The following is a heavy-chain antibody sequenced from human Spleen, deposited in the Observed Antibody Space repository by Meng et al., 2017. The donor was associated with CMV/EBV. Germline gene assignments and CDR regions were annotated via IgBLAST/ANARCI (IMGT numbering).Heavy chain of an antibody. Sequence: LRLSCAVYGGSFSGYYWSWIRQPPGKGLEWVGYIYYNGSTYYSPSLKGRVTISVDTSKNQFSLKLGSVTAADTAIYYCASFSSIISAYYYGMDVWGQGTTVTVSS. CDR2: IYYNGST. CDR1: GGSFSGYY. CDR3: ASFSSIISAYYYGMDV. J-gene: IGHJ6*02. V-gene: IGHV4-34*09. D-gene: IGHD2-2*01.